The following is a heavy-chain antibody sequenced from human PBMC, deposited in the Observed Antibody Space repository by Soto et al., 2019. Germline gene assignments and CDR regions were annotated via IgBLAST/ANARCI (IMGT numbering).Heavy chain of an antibody. CDR3: SKRGVSSSWYYFAD. V-gene: IGHV3-23*01. CDR1: GFSFSNCD. D-gene: IGHD6-19*01. CDR2: ISGSGAST. J-gene: IGHJ4*02. Sequence: EVQLLESGGGLVQPGGSLRLSCAASGFSFSNCDMSWVRQAPGKGLEWVSIISGSGASTFYADSVRGRFTISRDNTKNTLYLQMNRLRAEDTAIYFCSKRGVSSSWYYFADWGQGTLVTVSS.